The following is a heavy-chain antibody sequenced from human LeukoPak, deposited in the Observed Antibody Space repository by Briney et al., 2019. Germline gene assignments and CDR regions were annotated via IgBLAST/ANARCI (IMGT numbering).Heavy chain of an antibody. Sequence: SETLSLTCAVYGGSFSGYYWSWIRQPPGKGLEWIGEINHSGSTNYNPSLKSRVTISVDTSKNQFSLKLSSVTAADTAVYYCATLVPAAMRDWFDPWGQGTLVTVSS. J-gene: IGHJ5*02. CDR2: INHSGST. CDR3: ATLVPAAMRDWFDP. V-gene: IGHV4-34*01. D-gene: IGHD2-2*01. CDR1: GGSFSGYY.